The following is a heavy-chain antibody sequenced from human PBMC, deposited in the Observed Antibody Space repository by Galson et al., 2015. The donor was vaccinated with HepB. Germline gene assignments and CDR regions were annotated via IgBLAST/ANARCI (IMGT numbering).Heavy chain of an antibody. CDR2: MSPNSGNT. J-gene: IGHJ3*02. Sequence: SVKVSCKASGSTFTSYDINWVRQATGQGLEWMRWMSPNSGNTGYEQRFQGRVTMTRNTSISTAYMELSSLRSEDSAVYYCARGLSYSDAFDIWGQGTMVTVSS. CDR3: ARGLSYSDAFDI. V-gene: IGHV1-8*01. D-gene: IGHD3-10*01. CDR1: GSTFTSYD.